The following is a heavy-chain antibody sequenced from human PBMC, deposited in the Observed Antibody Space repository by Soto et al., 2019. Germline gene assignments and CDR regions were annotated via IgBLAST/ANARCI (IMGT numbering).Heavy chain of an antibody. CDR1: GGTFSSYA. CDR2: IIPIFGTA. J-gene: IGHJ6*02. D-gene: IGHD3-22*01. Sequence: ASVKVSCKASGGTFSSYAISWVRQAPGQGLEWMGGIIPIFGTANYAQKFQGRVTITADESTSTAYMELSSLRSEDTAVYYCAKISYNSSVYYYDPDYYHYVQAFWGQGTTVTVSS. V-gene: IGHV1-69*13. CDR3: AKISYNSSVYYYDPDYYHYVQAF.